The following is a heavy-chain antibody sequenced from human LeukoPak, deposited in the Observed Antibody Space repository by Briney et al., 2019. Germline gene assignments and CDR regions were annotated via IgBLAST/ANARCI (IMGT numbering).Heavy chain of an antibody. V-gene: IGHV3-30*02. CDR1: GFTFSSYG. CDR2: IRHDGSNE. D-gene: IGHD3-10*01. J-gene: IGHJ4*02. CDR3: AKEVHPYDSGTYYFDY. Sequence: PGGSLRLACVGSGFTFSSYGMHWVRQAAGKGLEWVAFIRHDGSNEYYADSVKGRFTVSRDNSKNTLFLQMNSLRVEEMAVYYCAKEVHPYDSGTYYFDYWGRATLAAV.